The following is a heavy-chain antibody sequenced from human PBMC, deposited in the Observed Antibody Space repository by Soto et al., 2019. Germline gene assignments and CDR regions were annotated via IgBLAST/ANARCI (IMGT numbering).Heavy chain of an antibody. D-gene: IGHD2-15*01. V-gene: IGHV3-33*01. Sequence: GGSLTLSCEASGFVFRTFRMHWVRRAPGKGLEWLATIRFDGSTARYAESVRGRFKISRDNSMNTLYLQLDRLRVEDTAVYYCARGCLGGSCYGRDVWGQGTTVTVSS. J-gene: IGHJ6*02. CDR1: GFVFRTFR. CDR3: ARGCLGGSCYGRDV. CDR2: IRFDGSTA.